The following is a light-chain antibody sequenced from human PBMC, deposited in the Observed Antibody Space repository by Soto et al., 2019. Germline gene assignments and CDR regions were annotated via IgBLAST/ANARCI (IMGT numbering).Light chain of an antibody. CDR3: HQYDSSPQT. Sequence: EIVLTQWRVPVWLCAGERASLYCGASQSISSSYLAWHRQKPGQAPRLLIYGASSRATGIPDRFSGSGSGTDFTLTISRLEPEDFAVYYCHQYDSSPQTFGQGTKVDIK. V-gene: IGKV3-20*01. J-gene: IGKJ1*01. CDR1: QSISSSY. CDR2: GAS.